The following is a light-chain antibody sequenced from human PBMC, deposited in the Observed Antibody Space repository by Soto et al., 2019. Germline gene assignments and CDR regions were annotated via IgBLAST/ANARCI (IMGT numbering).Light chain of an antibody. V-gene: IGKV3-20*01. CDR1: QSVSSSY. Sequence: EIVLTQSPGTLSLSPGERATLSCRASQSVSSSYLAWYLQKPGQPPRLLIYGASSRATGIPDRFSGSGSGTDFTLTISRLEPEDFAVYYCQQYGTSPETFGQGTKVEIK. CDR3: QQYGTSPET. CDR2: GAS. J-gene: IGKJ1*01.